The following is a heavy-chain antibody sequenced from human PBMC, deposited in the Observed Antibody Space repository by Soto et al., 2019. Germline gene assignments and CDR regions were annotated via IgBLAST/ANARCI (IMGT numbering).Heavy chain of an antibody. V-gene: IGHV3-30*18. CDR1: GFTFSSYG. Sequence: GGSLRLSCAASGFTFSSYGMHWVRQAPGKGLEWVAVISYDGSNKYYADSVKGRFTISRDNSKNTLYLQMNSLRAEDTAVYYCAKDSTRELLTGAFDIWGQGTMVTVSS. J-gene: IGHJ3*02. CDR2: ISYDGSNK. D-gene: IGHD1-26*01. CDR3: AKDSTRELLTGAFDI.